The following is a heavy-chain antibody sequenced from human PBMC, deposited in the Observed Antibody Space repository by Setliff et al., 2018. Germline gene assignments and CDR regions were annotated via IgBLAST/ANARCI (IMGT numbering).Heavy chain of an antibody. J-gene: IGHJ6*03. D-gene: IGHD3-3*01. CDR3: ARAGPYYDFWSGYYRTMDV. CDR1: GYSISSGIYY. Sequence: PSETLSLTCAVSGYSISSGIYYWSWIRQPAGKGLEWIGHIYTSGSTNYNPSLKSRVTISVDTSKNQFSLRLSSVTAADTAVYYCARAGPYYDFWSGYYRTMDVWGKGTTVTAP. CDR2: IYTSGST. V-gene: IGHV4-61*09.